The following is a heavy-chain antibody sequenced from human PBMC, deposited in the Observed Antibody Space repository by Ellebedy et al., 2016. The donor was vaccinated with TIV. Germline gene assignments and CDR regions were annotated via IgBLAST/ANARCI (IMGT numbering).Heavy chain of an antibody. D-gene: IGHD2-15*01. V-gene: IGHV4-39*07. Sequence: MPSETLSLTCTVSGGSISTTSDYWGWIRQPPGKGLEWIGSIYFSGNTFYKPSLKSRVTISVDTSKKQFSLKLNSVTAADTARYYCVRGSRVEKWSDPWGQGTLVTVSS. CDR1: GGSISTTSDY. CDR2: IYFSGNT. CDR3: VRGSRVEKWSDP. J-gene: IGHJ5*02.